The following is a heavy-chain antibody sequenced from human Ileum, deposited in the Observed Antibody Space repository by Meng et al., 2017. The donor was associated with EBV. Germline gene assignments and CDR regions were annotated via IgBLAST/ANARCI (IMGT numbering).Heavy chain of an antibody. CDR2: ITTYNGDT. CDR1: GYRCSAFG. CDR3: ARTYYGSYGFDY. J-gene: IGHJ4*02. Sequence: QVQLVQSGAEVQKPGASVKVSCTAVGYRCSAFGISWVRQAPGQGPEWMGWITTYNGDTKYAQKFQGRVTMTRETSTNTAYMELTSLRSDDTAVYYCARTYYGSYGFDYWGQGTLVTVSS. D-gene: IGHD3-10*01. V-gene: IGHV1-18*01.